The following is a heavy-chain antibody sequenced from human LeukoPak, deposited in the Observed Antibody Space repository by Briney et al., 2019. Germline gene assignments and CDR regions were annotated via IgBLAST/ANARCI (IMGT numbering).Heavy chain of an antibody. J-gene: IGHJ4*02. CDR1: GGSISSGDYY. CDR2: IYYSGST. V-gene: IGHV4-30-4*01. Sequence: SQTLSLTCTVSGGSISSGDYYWSWIRQPPGKGLEWIGYIYYSGSTYYNPSLKSRVTISVDTSKNQFSLRLSSVTAADTAVYHCARGRAGRITIFGVVIIPPDYWGQGTLVTVSS. D-gene: IGHD3-3*01. CDR3: ARGRAGRITIFGVVIIPPDY.